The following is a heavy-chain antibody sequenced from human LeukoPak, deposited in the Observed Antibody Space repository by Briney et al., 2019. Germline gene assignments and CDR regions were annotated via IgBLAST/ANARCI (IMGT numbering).Heavy chain of an antibody. CDR2: INPSGGST. CDR3: ARSSIAATDRPYYFDY. CDR1: GYTFTSYY. D-gene: IGHD6-13*01. J-gene: IGHJ4*02. V-gene: IGHV1-46*01. Sequence: ASVKVSCKASGYTFTSYYMHWARQAPGQGLEWMGIINPSGGSTSYAQKFQGRVTMTRDTSTSTVYMELSSLRSEDTAVYYCARSSIAATDRPYYFDYWGQGTPVTVSS.